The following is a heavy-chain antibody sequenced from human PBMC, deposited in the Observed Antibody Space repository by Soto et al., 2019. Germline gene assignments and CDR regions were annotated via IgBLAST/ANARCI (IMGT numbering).Heavy chain of an antibody. CDR2: ISYDGIHQ. D-gene: IGHD2-15*01. CDR1: GFTFNDYA. V-gene: IGHV3-30-3*01. Sequence: GGSLRLSCAASGFTFNDYAMHWVRQAPGKGLEWLAVISYDGIHQFYTDSVRGRFTISRDNFRNTLFLQMNSLRPEDTTVYFCARGDSVGSSATYSMNIWGQGTTVTVSS. J-gene: IGHJ6*02. CDR3: ARGDSVGSSATYSMNI.